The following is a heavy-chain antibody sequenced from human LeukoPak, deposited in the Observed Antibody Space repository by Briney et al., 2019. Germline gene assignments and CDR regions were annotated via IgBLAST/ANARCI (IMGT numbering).Heavy chain of an antibody. D-gene: IGHD3-10*01. Sequence: GGSLRLSCAASGFTFSSYSMNWVRQAPGKGLEWVSYISSSSSTIYYADSVKGRFTISRDNAKNSLYLQMNSLRDEDTAVYYCARAYGSGSYYNKAPYYYGMDVWGQGTTVTVSS. CDR3: ARAYGSGSYYNKAPYYYGMDV. J-gene: IGHJ6*02. CDR2: ISSSSSTI. V-gene: IGHV3-48*02. CDR1: GFTFSSYS.